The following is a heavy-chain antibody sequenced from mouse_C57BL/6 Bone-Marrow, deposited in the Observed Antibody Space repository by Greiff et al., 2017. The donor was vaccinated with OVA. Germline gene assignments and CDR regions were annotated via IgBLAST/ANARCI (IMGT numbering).Heavy chain of an antibody. CDR2: ISTGGGST. CDR3: ARHGGSSFDY. J-gene: IGHJ2*01. Sequence: EVKLVESGGGLVQPGGSLKLSCAASGFTFSDYYMYWVRQTPEKRLEWVAYISTGGGSTYYPDTVKGRFTISRDNAKNTLYLQMSRLKSEDTAMYYCARHGGSSFDYWGQGTTLTVSS. CDR1: GFTFSDYY. D-gene: IGHD1-1*01. V-gene: IGHV5-12*01.